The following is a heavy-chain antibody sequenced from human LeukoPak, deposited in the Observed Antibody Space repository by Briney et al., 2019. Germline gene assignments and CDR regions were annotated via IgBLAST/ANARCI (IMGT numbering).Heavy chain of an antibody. J-gene: IGHJ4*02. Sequence: SETLSLTCTVSGGSISSYYCSWIRQPPGKGLEWIGYIYYSGSTNYNPSLKSRVTISVDTSKNQFSLKLSSVTAADTAVYYCARATIFGVVTHWGQGTLVTVSS. D-gene: IGHD3-3*01. CDR3: ARATIFGVVTH. V-gene: IGHV4-59*01. CDR2: IYYSGST. CDR1: GGSISSYY.